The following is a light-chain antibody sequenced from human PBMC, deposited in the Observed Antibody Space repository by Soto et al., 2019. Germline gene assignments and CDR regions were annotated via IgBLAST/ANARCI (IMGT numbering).Light chain of an antibody. CDR2: DAS. Sequence: VHMTHSPASLSASVLYRVTITCQASQDISNYLNWYQQKPGKAPKLLIYDASNLETGVPSRFSGSGSGTDFTFTISSLQPEDIATYYCQQYDNLPITFGQGTRLEIK. CDR3: QQYDNLPIT. V-gene: IGKV1-33*01. J-gene: IGKJ5*01. CDR1: QDISNY.